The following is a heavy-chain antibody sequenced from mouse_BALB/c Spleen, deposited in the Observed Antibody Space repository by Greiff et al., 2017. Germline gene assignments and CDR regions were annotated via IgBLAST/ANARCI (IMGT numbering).Heavy chain of an antibody. V-gene: IGHV1S16*01. CDR1: GYTFTSYW. CDR2: MNPSNGGT. CDR3: TIEEVRRGCAY. Sequence: VQLQQSGADLVKPGASVKLSCTASGYTFTSYWMHWVKLRPGQGFEWIGEMNPSNGGTNNNEMFTRKATLTEDKSSSTAYMQLSSLTSEDSAVYYCTIEEVRRGCAYWGQGTLVTVAA. D-gene: IGHD2-14*01. J-gene: IGHJ3*01.